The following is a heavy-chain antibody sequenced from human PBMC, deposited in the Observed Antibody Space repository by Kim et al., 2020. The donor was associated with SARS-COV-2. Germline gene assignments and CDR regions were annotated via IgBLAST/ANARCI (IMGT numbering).Heavy chain of an antibody. J-gene: IGHJ4*02. V-gene: IGHV3-11*03. Sequence: GGSLRLSCAASGFTFSDFYMSWIRQAPGKGLEWVAYISSGSRYTNYADSVKGRFTISRDNAKNSLYLQMNSLRVEDTAVYYCATSEIPGYSNHMTRDYWGQGTLVTVSS. CDR3: ATSEIPGYSNHMTRDY. CDR2: ISSGSRYT. D-gene: IGHD6-13*01. CDR1: GFTFSDFY.